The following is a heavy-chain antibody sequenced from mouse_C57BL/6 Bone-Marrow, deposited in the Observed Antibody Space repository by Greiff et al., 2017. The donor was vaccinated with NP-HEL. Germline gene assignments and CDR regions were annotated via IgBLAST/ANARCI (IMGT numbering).Heavy chain of an antibody. CDR1: GYTFTSYW. Sequence: QVQLKQPGAELVKPGASVKLSCKASGYTFTSYWMQWVKQRPGQGLEWIGEIDPSDSYTNYNQKFKGKATLTVDTSSSTAYMQPSSLTSEDSAVYYCARSTIVTDWVAYWGQGTLVTVTA. CDR2: IDPSDSYT. J-gene: IGHJ3*01. CDR3: ARSTIVTDWVAY. V-gene: IGHV1-50*01. D-gene: IGHD2-5*01.